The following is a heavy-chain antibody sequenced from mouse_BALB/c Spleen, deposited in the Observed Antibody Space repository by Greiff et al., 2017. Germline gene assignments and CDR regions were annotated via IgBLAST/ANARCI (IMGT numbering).Heavy chain of an antibody. Sequence: VQLQQSGAELARPGASVKMSCKASGYTFTSYTMHWVKQRPGQGLEWIGYINPSSGYTNYNQKFKDKATLTADKSSSTAYMQLSSLTSEDSAVYNCARCGQSPYAMDYWGQGTSVTVSS. V-gene: IGHV1-4*01. CDR2: INPSSGYT. D-gene: IGHD3-1*01. CDR1: GYTFTSYT. J-gene: IGHJ4*01. CDR3: ARCGQSPYAMDY.